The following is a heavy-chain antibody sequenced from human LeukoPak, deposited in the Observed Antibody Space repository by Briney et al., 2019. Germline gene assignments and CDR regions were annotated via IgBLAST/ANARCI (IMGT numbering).Heavy chain of an antibody. CDR1: GFTFSTYA. J-gene: IGHJ4*02. Sequence: GGSLRLSCAASGFTFSTYAMGWVRQAPGKGLEWVTSTSGNGVKRYYAGSVRGRFTVSRDNFKNTLYLQMSSLRAEDTAIYYCAKDLAYSFDYWGQGILVTVSS. V-gene: IGHV3-23*01. CDR3: AKDLAYSFDY. CDR2: TSGNGVKR. D-gene: IGHD2-15*01.